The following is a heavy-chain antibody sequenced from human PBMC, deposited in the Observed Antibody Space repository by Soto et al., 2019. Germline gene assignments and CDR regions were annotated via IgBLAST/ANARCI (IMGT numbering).Heavy chain of an antibody. D-gene: IGHD1-26*01. J-gene: IGHJ4*01. CDR3: VKRGPIGGSGDDY. CDR2: ILGGSCKT. CDR1: GFTFSRYA. Sequence: EVQLLESGGGLVQPGGSLRLSCAASGFTFSRYAMTWVSQASGKGLEWVALILGGSCKTYYADSVKGRFTISRDHSNNTLYLQMNSLRAEDSALYYCVKRGPIGGSGDDYWGQGILVNVSS. V-gene: IGHV3-23*01.